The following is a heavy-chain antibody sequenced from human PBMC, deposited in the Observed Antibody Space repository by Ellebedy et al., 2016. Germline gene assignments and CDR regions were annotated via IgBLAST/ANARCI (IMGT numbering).Heavy chain of an antibody. Sequence: ASVKVSCXASGYSFSTYGITWVRQAPGQGLEWMGWISVFNGYTNYAQKFQGRMTLATDTSTSTAYMELRSLRSDDTAVYYCARGGRTTGTTRSLEYWGQGTLVTVSS. CDR2: ISVFNGYT. D-gene: IGHD1-1*01. V-gene: IGHV1-18*01. J-gene: IGHJ4*02. CDR1: GYSFSTYG. CDR3: ARGGRTTGTTRSLEY.